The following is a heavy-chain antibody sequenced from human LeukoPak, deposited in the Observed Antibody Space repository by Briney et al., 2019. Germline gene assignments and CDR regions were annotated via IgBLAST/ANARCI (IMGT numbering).Heavy chain of an antibody. CDR1: GHTFTGYY. CDR3: ARVPYGDYTFDY. V-gene: IGHV1-2*02. J-gene: IGHJ4*02. Sequence: ASVKVSCKASGHTFTGYYMHWVRQAPGQGLEWMGWINANSGDTNYAQKFQGRVTMTRDTSISTAYMELRSLRSDDTAVYYCARVPYGDYTFDYWGQGTLVTVSS. CDR2: INANSGDT. D-gene: IGHD4-17*01.